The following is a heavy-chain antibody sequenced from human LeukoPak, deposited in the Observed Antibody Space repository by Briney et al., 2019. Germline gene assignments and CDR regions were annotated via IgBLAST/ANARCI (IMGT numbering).Heavy chain of an antibody. CDR2: IYYSGST. V-gene: IGHV4-59*08. CDR1: GGSISSYY. D-gene: IGHD1-14*01. Sequence: TSETLSLTCTVSGGSISSYYWSWIRQPPGKGLEWIGYIYYSGSTNYNPSLKSRVTILVDTSKNQFSLKLSSVTAADTAVYYCARTGNEIDYWGQGTLVTVSS. CDR3: ARTGNEIDY. J-gene: IGHJ4*02.